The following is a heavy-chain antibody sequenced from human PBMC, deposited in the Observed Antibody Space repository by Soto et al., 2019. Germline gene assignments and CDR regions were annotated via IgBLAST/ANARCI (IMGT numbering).Heavy chain of an antibody. CDR2: IYWDDDK. Sequence: SGPTLVNPTQTLTLTCTFSGFSLTPSGLGVGWIRQPPGKALEWLGIIYWDDDKRYSPSLKSRLTITKDTSKNQLVLTMTNMDPVDTATYYCAHLPWKQLWPRAPVVYWGQGSPVTVSS. CDR3: AHLPWKQLWPRAPVVY. CDR1: GFSLTPSGLG. D-gene: IGHD5-18*01. J-gene: IGHJ4*02. V-gene: IGHV2-5*02.